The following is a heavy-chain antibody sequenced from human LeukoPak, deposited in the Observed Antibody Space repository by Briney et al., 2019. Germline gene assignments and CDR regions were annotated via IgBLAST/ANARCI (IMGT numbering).Heavy chain of an antibody. CDR2: FDPEDGET. CDR3: ATVGTMVQGPLDAFDI. CDR1: GYTLTELS. D-gene: IGHD3-10*01. V-gene: IGHV1-24*01. J-gene: IGHJ3*02. Sequence: ASVKVSCKVSGYTLTELSMHWVRQAPGKGLEWMGGFDPEDGETIYAQKFQGRVTMTEDTSTDTAYMELSSLRSEDTAVYYCATVGTMVQGPLDAFDIWGQGTMVTVSS.